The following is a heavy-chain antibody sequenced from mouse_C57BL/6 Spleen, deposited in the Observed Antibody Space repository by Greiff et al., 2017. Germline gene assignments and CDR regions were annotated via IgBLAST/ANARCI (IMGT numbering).Heavy chain of an antibody. V-gene: IGHV1-69*01. CDR1: GYTFTSYW. J-gene: IGHJ2*01. CDR2: IDPSDSYT. Sequence: VQLQQPGAELVMPGASVKLSCKASGYTFTSYWMHWVKQRPGQGLEWIGEIDPSDSYTNYNQKFKGKSTLTVDKSSSTAYMQLSSLTSEDSAVYYCARSFSITTVVAGDFDYWGQGTTLTVSA. D-gene: IGHD1-1*01. CDR3: ARSFSITTVVAGDFDY.